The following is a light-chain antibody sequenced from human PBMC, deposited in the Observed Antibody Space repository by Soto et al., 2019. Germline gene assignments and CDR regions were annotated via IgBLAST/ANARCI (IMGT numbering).Light chain of an antibody. J-gene: IGKJ5*01. CDR1: QSVSSSY. V-gene: IGKV3-20*01. CDR3: QQYGRSPIT. Sequence: EIVLTQSPGTLSLSPGARATLSCRASQSVSSSYLAWYQQKPGQAPRLLIYGASSRATGIPDRFSGSGYGTAGTITISRLETEDVEVYDCQQYGRSPITFGQGTRLEIK. CDR2: GAS.